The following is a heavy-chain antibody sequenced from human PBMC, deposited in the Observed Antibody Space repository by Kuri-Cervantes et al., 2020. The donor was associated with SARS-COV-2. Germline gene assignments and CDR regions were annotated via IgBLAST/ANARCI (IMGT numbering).Heavy chain of an antibody. CDR1: GGSISSYY. J-gene: IGHJ5*02. V-gene: IGHV4-4*07. D-gene: IGHD3-9*01. CDR2: IYTSGST. CDR3: ARDTYYDILTGYSPLGFDP. Sequence: GSLRLSCTVSGGSISSYYWSWIRQPAGKGLEWIGRIYTSGSTSYNPSLKSRVTMSVDTSKNQFSLKLSSVTAADTAVYYCARDTYYDILTGYSPLGFDPWGQGTLVTVSS.